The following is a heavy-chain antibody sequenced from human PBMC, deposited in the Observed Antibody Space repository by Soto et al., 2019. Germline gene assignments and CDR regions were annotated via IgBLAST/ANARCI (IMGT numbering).Heavy chain of an antibody. CDR2: IDYSGST. J-gene: IGHJ3*01. Sequence: PSETLSLTCTVSGGSISSYGSYWTWIRQHPGKGLEWSGSIDYSGSTDSKPSLKSRLTMLRDTSKNQFSLKLSSVTAADTAMYYCAREVSAVAFVFWGQGTMVTVSS. CDR3: AREVSAVAFVF. V-gene: IGHV4-31*03. CDR1: GGSISSYGSY. D-gene: IGHD2-21*01.